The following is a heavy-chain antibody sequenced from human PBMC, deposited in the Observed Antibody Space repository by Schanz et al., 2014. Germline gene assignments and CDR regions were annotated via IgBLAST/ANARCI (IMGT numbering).Heavy chain of an antibody. J-gene: IGHJ4*02. Sequence: QVQLVESGGGVVQPGGSLRLSCAASGFTFSNYIMHWVRQAPGKGLDWVATISYDGSNKYYGDSVKGRFTISRDNSKTTLYLQMNSLRVEDTALYYCARDRSNNFDYWGQGTLVTVSS. CDR1: GFTFSNYI. CDR3: ARDRSNNFDY. CDR2: ISYDGSNK. V-gene: IGHV3-30*04. D-gene: IGHD2-2*01.